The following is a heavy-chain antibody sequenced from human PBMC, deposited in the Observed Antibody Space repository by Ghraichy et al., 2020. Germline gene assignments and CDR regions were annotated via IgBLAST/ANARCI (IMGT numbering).Heavy chain of an antibody. J-gene: IGHJ3*02. D-gene: IGHD3-22*01. CDR3: ARDSRDYYDSSGYYTGAFDI. Sequence: SETLSLTCTVSGGSISSYYWSWIRQPAGKGLEWIGRIYTSGSTNYNPSLKSRVTMSVDTSKNQFSLKLSSVTAADTAVYNCARDSRDYYDSSGYYTGAFDIWGQGTMVTVSS. CDR1: GGSISSYY. V-gene: IGHV4-4*07. CDR2: IYTSGST.